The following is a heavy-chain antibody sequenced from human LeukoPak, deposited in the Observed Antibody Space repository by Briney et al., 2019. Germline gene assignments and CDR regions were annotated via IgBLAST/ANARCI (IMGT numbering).Heavy chain of an antibody. CDR1: GGTFRSYA. D-gene: IGHD6-19*01. V-gene: IGHV1-69*13. J-gene: IGHJ4*02. CDR2: IIPIFGTA. Sequence: SVKVSCKASGGTFRSYAVSWVRQAPGQGLEWMGGIIPIFGTANYAQKFQGRVTITADESTSTAYMELSSLRSEDTAVYYCARVRDSSGSGNGDYWGQGTLVTVSS. CDR3: ARVRDSSGSGNGDY.